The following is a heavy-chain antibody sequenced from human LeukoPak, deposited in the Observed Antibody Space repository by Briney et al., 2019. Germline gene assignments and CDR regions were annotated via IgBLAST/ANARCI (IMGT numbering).Heavy chain of an antibody. Sequence: PGGSLRLSCAASGFTFSSYEMNWVRQAPGKGLEWVSYISSSGSTIYYADSVKGRFTISRDNAKNSLYLQMNSLRAEDTAVYYCARELWFGELNHFDYWGQGTLVTVSS. CDR1: GFTFSSYE. J-gene: IGHJ4*02. V-gene: IGHV3-48*03. CDR3: ARELWFGELNHFDY. CDR2: ISSSGSTI. D-gene: IGHD3-10*01.